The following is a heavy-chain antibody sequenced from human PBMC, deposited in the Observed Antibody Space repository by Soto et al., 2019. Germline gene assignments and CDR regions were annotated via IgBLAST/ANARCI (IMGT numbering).Heavy chain of an antibody. J-gene: IGHJ3*02. CDR2: IIPIFNTA. D-gene: IGHD2-2*02. Sequence: QVQLVQSGAEVKKPGSSVKVSCRASGGTFSTYTFTWVRQAPGQGLEWMGGIIPIFNTATYAQKFQGRVTITADESTSTAYMELSSLKSEDTAVYYCARRGGQIYLNAFDIWGQGTMVTVSS. V-gene: IGHV1-69*01. CDR3: ARRGGQIYLNAFDI. CDR1: GGTFSTYT.